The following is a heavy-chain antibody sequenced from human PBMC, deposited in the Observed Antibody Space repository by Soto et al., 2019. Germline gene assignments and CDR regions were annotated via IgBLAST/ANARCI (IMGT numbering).Heavy chain of an antibody. Sequence: QPGGSLRLSXAASGFTFSSYGMHWVRQAPGKGLEWVALIWYDGSNKYYADSVKGRFTISRGNSKNTLYLQMNSLRAEDTAVYYCASSSISYSSSGRYDYWGQGTLVTVSS. J-gene: IGHJ4*02. CDR1: GFTFSSYG. V-gene: IGHV3-33*01. CDR3: ASSSISYSSSGRYDY. D-gene: IGHD6-6*01. CDR2: IWYDGSNK.